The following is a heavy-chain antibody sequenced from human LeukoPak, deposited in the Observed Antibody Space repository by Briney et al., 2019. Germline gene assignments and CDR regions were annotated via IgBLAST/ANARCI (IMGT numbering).Heavy chain of an antibody. Sequence: ASVKVSCNSSASTFTISSNNWVRLATGQGLEWMGWMNPNSGNTGYAQKFQGRVTMTRNTSISTAYMELSSLRFEDTAVYYDARAPIRNSCNSTRCYAEASYYMDVWGKGTTVTVSS. CDR1: ASTFTISS. CDR3: ARAPIRNSCNSTRCYAEASYYMDV. D-gene: IGHD2-2*01. V-gene: IGHV1-8*01. J-gene: IGHJ6*03. CDR2: MNPNSGNT.